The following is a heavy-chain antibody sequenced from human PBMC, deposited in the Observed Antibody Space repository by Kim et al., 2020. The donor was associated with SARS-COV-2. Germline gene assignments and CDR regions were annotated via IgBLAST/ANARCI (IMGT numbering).Heavy chain of an antibody. Sequence: GGSLRLSCVVSRITFDDYAMHWVRQVPGKGLEWVSGISWISGIIAYADSVKGRFTISRDNAKNALSLQMNSLTTADTALYYCVQGGYQTLTRTLESWGQGTLVTVPS. CDR3: VQGGYQTLTRTLES. J-gene: IGHJ4*02. CDR1: RITFDDYA. CDR2: ISWISGII. D-gene: IGHD6-13*01. V-gene: IGHV3-9*01.